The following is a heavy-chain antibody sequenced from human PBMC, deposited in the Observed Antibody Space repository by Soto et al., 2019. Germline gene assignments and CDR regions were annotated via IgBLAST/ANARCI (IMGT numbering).Heavy chain of an antibody. J-gene: IGHJ6*02. CDR1: GFTFRSCA. V-gene: IGHV3-23*01. Sequence: PGGSLRLSCAASGFTFRSCAMGWVRQAPGKGLEWVSDIIDSGASTYYADSVKGRFTISRDNSKSTLYLQMNSLRAEDTALYYCAKGRSYYYYYLLDVWGQGTTVTVSS. CDR2: IIDSGAST. CDR3: AKGRSYYYYYLLDV.